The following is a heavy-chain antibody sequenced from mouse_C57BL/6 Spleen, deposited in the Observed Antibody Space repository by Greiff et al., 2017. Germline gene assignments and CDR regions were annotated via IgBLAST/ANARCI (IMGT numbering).Heavy chain of an antibody. CDR2: IYPRDGST. J-gene: IGHJ3*01. D-gene: IGHD1-1*01. CDR3: ARSPTVVPTGFAY. Sequence: VQLQQSGPELVKPGASVKLSCKASGYTFTSYDINWVKQRPGQGLEWIGWIYPRDGSTKYNEKFKGKATLTVDTSSSTAYMELHSLTSEDSAVYFCARSPTVVPTGFAYWGQGTLVTVSA. V-gene: IGHV1-85*01. CDR1: GYTFTSYD.